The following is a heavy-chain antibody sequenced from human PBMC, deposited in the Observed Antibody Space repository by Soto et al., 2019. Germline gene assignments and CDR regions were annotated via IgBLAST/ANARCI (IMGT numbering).Heavy chain of an antibody. V-gene: IGHV3-74*01. CDR2: ISDDGSTA. Sequence: GSLRLSCSVSGFTFSAYWMHWVRQVPGKGLTWVSRISDDGSTATYADSVKGRFVISRDNAKNSLYLEMNTLRADDSGLYYCARGPRVSSTGTGAHWGRGTLVTVSS. D-gene: IGHD1-1*01. J-gene: IGHJ4*02. CDR1: GFTFSAYW. CDR3: ARGPRVSSTGTGAH.